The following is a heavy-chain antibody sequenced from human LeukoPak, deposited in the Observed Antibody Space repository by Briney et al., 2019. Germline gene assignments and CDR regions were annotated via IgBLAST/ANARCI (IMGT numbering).Heavy chain of an antibody. CDR1: GFPFSTYW. CDR2: IRKDGGAK. J-gene: IGHJ4*02. Sequence: GGSLSLSCAASGFPFSTYWMAWVRQAPGKGLDWVANIRKDGGAKFYAASVKGRFIISRDNAKNSLYLQMNNLRDEDTAVYYCASSHDSSGNDWGQGTLVTV. V-gene: IGHV3-7*01. D-gene: IGHD3-22*01. CDR3: ASSHDSSGND.